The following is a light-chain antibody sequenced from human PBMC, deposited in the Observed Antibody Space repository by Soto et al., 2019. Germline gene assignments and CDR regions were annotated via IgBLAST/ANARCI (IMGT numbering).Light chain of an antibody. CDR2: SNN. V-gene: IGLV1-44*01. J-gene: IGLJ1*01. Sequence: VLTQSPSASGTPGQRVTISCSEGSSNIGGNTVNWYQQLPGTAPKLLIYSNNQRPSGVPDRFSGSKSGTSASLAISGLQSEDEADYYCAAWDDSLNGYVFGTGTKVTVL. CDR3: AAWDDSLNGYV. CDR1: SSNIGGNT.